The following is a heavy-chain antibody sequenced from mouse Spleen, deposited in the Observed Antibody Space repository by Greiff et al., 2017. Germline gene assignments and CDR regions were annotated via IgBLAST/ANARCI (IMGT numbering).Heavy chain of an antibody. CDR1: GFTFSSYA. CDR3: ARGGTGTGFAY. CDR2: ISDGGSYT. V-gene: IGHV5-4*03. Sequence: EVKLVESGGGLVKPGGSLKLSCAASGFTFSSYAMSWVRQTPEKRLEWVATISDGGSYTYYPDNVKGRFTISRDNAKNNLYLQMSHLKSEDTAMYYCARGGTGTGFAYWGQGTLVTVSA. D-gene: IGHD4-1*01. J-gene: IGHJ3*01.